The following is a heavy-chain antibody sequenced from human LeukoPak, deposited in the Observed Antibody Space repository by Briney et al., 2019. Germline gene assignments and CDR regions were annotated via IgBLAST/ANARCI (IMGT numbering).Heavy chain of an antibody. V-gene: IGHV1-18*01. J-gene: IGHJ5*02. CDR1: GYTFSSYG. D-gene: IGHD2-15*01. CDR2: ISPYNGNT. Sequence: GASVKVSCKASGYTFSSYGISWVRQAPGQGLEWMGWISPYNGNTNYAQKLQGRVTMTTDTSTSTAYMELRSLRSDDTAVYCCARVISPQYCSGGSCYSVWFDPWGQGTLVTVSS. CDR3: ARVISPQYCSGGSCYSVWFDP.